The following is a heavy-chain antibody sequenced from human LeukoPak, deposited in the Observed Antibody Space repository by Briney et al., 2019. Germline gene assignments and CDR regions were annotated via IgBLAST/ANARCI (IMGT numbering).Heavy chain of an antibody. J-gene: IGHJ4*02. CDR1: GFTFSSYG. CDR2: ISGSGGST. D-gene: IGHD1-1*01. Sequence: GGSLRLSCAASGFTFSSYGMSWVRQAPGKGLEWVSAISGSGGSTYYADSVKGRFTISRDNSKNTLYLQMNSLRAEDTAVYYCAQDHDFFSYFDYWGQGTLVTVSS. CDR3: AQDHDFFSYFDY. V-gene: IGHV3-23*01.